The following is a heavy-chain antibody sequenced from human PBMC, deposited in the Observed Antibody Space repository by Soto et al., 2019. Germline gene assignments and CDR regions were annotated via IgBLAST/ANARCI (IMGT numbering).Heavy chain of an antibody. CDR1: GYTFTSYA. CDR2: INAGNGNT. V-gene: IGHV1-3*05. D-gene: IGHD3-10*01. Sequence: QVQLVQSGAEEKKPGASVKVSCRASGYTFTSYAIHWVRQAPGQRLEWMGWINAGNGNTKYSQKFQGRVTITRDTSASTAYMELSILRSEDTAVYYCARGVPIFMDYWGQGTLVTVSS. J-gene: IGHJ4*02. CDR3: ARGVPIFMDY.